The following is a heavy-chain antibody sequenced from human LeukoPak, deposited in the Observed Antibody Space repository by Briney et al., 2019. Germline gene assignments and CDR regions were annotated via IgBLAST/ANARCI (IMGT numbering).Heavy chain of an antibody. D-gene: IGHD3-10*01. CDR3: ARTGSGSYYYMDV. J-gene: IGHJ6*03. CDR2: INHSGST. V-gene: IGHV4-34*01. CDR1: GGSFSGYY. Sequence: PSETLSLTCAVYGGSFSGYYWSWIRQPPGKGLEWIGEINHSGSTNYNPSLKSRVTISVDTSKNQFSLKLSSVTAADTAVYYCARTGSGSYYYMDVWGKGTTVTVSS.